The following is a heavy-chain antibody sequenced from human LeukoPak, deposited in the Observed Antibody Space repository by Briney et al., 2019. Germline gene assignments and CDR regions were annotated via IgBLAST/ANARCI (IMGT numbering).Heavy chain of an antibody. V-gene: IGHV4-30-4*01. CDR1: GGSISSGDYY. J-gene: IGHJ4*02. CDR2: IYYSGST. Sequence: PSQTLSLTCTVSGGSISSGDYYWSWIRQPPGQGLEWIGYIYYSGSTYYNPSLKSRVTISVDTSKNQFSLKLSSVTAADTAVYYCARGAYYGSGSYYNLSYFDYWGQGTLVTVSS. D-gene: IGHD3-10*01. CDR3: ARGAYYGSGSYYNLSYFDY.